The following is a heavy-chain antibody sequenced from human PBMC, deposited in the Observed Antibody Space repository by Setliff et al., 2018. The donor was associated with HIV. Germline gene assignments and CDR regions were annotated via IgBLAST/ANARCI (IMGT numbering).Heavy chain of an antibody. J-gene: IGHJ4*02. CDR2: IYYSGST. Sequence: SETLSLTCTVSGGSISSSSYYWGWIRQPPGKGLEWIGSIYYSGSTYYNPSLKSRVTISVDTSENQFSLKLSSVTAADTAVYYCARRGAYYDILAGYRSHYFDYWGQGTLVTVSS. D-gene: IGHD3-9*01. CDR1: GGSISSSSYY. CDR3: ARRGAYYDILAGYRSHYFDY. V-gene: IGHV4-39*01.